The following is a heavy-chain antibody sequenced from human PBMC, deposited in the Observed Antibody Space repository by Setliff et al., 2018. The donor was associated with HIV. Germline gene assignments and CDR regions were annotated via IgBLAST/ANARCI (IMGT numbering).Heavy chain of an antibody. CDR1: GGSISSGGYY. V-gene: IGHV4-61*09. J-gene: IGHJ6*03. Sequence: SETLSLTCNVSGGSISSGGYYWSWIRQPAGKGLEWIGHIYTSGSTNYNPSLKSRVTISIDTSKNQFSLKLSSVTAADTAVYYCARDRGGAAAGGYYHMDVWGKGTTVTVSS. CDR3: ARDRGGAAAGGYYHMDV. D-gene: IGHD6-13*01. CDR2: IYTSGST.